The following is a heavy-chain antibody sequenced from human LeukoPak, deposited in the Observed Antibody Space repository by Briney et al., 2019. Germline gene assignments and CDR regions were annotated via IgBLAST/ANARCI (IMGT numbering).Heavy chain of an antibody. CDR1: GGSFSGYY. D-gene: IGHD3-22*01. CDR2: INHSGRT. CDR3: ASGHYDSSGYYYPFDY. Sequence: PSETLSLTCAVYGGSFSGYYWSWIRQPPGKGLEWIGEINHSGRTYYNPSLKSRVTISVDTSKNQVSLRLSSVTAADTAVYYCASGHYDSSGYYYPFDYWGQGTLVTVSS. J-gene: IGHJ4*02. V-gene: IGHV4-34*01.